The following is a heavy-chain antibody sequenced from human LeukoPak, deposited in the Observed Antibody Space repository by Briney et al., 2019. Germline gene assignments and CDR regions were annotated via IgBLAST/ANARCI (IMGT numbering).Heavy chain of an antibody. CDR3: ARLPLQVGPLDF. Sequence: GESLKISWKGSGYSFMKYWNGWVRQMPGKGLELVGSIYPGDSDTRYSPSCQGQVTISANNTITPAHQQWSSLKVSDTAMYYCARLPLQVGPLDFWGQGTLVTVSS. CDR1: GYSFMKYW. V-gene: IGHV5-51*01. CDR2: IYPGDSDT. J-gene: IGHJ4*02.